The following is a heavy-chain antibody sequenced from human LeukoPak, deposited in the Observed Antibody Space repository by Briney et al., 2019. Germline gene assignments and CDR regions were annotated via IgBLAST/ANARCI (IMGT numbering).Heavy chain of an antibody. CDR2: ISAYNGHT. D-gene: IGHD6-19*01. J-gene: IGHJ4*02. CDR3: ARNKDLEAVAGTFDS. Sequence: GASVKLSCKASGNTFSSNGISWVRQAPGQGLEWMGCISAYNGHTKYAENFQGRVTLTTDTSTNTAYMELTSLTSDDTAVYYCARNKDLEAVAGTFDSWGQGTLVTVSP. V-gene: IGHV1-18*01. CDR1: GNTFSSNG.